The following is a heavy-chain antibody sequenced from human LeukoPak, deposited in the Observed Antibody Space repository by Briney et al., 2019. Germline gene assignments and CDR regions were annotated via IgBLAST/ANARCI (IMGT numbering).Heavy chain of an antibody. J-gene: IGHJ4*02. Sequence: ASVKVSCKASGYTFTGYYMHWVRQAPGQGLEWMGRINPNSGGTNYAQKFQGRVTMTRDTSISTAYMELSRLRSDDTAVYYCARPGYCSSTSCFYYFDYWGRGTLVTVSS. CDR1: GYTFTGYY. V-gene: IGHV1-2*06. CDR3: ARPGYCSSTSCFYYFDY. D-gene: IGHD2-2*01. CDR2: INPNSGGT.